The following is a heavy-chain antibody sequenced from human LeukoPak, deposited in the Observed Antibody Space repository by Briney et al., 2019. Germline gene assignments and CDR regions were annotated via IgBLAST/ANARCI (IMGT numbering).Heavy chain of an antibody. D-gene: IGHD5-12*01. J-gene: IGHJ2*01. Sequence: ASVKVSCKASGGTFSSYAISWVRQAPGQGLEWMGGIIPIFGTANCAQKFQGRVTITADKSTSTAYMELSSLRSEDTAVYYCARGDSGYDLGYWYFDLWGRGTLVTVSS. CDR3: ARGDSGYDLGYWYFDL. V-gene: IGHV1-69*06. CDR2: IIPIFGTA. CDR1: GGTFSSYA.